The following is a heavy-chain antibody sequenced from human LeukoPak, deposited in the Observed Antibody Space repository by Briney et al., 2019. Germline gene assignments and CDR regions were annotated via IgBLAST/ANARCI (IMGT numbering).Heavy chain of an antibody. CDR1: GFIVSQNY. V-gene: IGHV3-66*02. CDR2: AYSAATT. Sequence: GGSLRLSCAASGFIVSQNYMTWVRQAPGKGLEWVSIAYSAATTYYADSVKGRFTISRDNSKNTLYLQMNTLRPEDSAVYYCAGYVSGYPYWGQGTLVTVSS. CDR3: AGYVSGYPY. D-gene: IGHD3-22*01. J-gene: IGHJ4*02.